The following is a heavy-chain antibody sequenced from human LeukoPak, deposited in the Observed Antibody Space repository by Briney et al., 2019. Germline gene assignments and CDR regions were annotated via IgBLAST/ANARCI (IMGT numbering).Heavy chain of an antibody. J-gene: IGHJ5*02. CDR1: GYTFTSYG. V-gene: IGHV1-18*01. Sequence: GASVKVSCKASGYTFTSYGISWVRQAPGQGLEWMGWISAYNGNTNYAQKLQGRVTMTADTSTSTAYMELRSLRSDDTAVYYCARLANSVVVAATANWFDPWGQGTLVTVSS. CDR2: ISAYNGNT. D-gene: IGHD2-15*01. CDR3: ARLANSVVVAATANWFDP.